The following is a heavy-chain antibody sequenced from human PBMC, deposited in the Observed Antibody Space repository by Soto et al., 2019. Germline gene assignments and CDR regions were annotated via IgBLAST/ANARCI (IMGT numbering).Heavy chain of an antibody. Sequence: PSETLSLTCTVSRGSINSHYWSWIRQPPGKGLEWIGYIYHSGSTYYNPSLKSRVTISVDRSKNQFSLKLSSVTAADTAVYYCARVPSPWGQGTLVTVSS. V-gene: IGHV4-59*11. CDR3: ARVPSP. J-gene: IGHJ5*02. CDR2: IYHSGST. CDR1: RGSINSHY.